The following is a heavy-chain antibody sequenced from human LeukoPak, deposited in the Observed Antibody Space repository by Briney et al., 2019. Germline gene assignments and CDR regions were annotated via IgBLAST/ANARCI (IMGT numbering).Heavy chain of an antibody. CDR3: VSRGCTADACFLSSINCFDH. CDR2: IKQDGSEN. J-gene: IGHJ4*02. CDR1: GPTFRKYL. V-gene: IGHV3-7*03. Sequence: PGGSLGPSLAALGPTFRKYLLAGVPPAPGKGLGWVAHIKQDGSENNYVDSVKGRFTISRDNAKSSLYLQMNSLKDEDTAVYHCVSRGCTADACFLSSINCFDHWGQGSLVTVSS. D-gene: IGHD2-8*02.